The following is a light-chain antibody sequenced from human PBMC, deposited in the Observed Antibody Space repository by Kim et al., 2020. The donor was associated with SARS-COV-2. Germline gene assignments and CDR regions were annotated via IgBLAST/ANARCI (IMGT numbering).Light chain of an antibody. Sequence: PPGGSTTPSSWAARRVISNLACYQQQHREAPRILLYGASTRATGILATCISSGSGTEVTLTTSSLQYADFAAYYCQQYNNRYPVTFGPGTKVDIK. V-gene: IGKV3-15*01. CDR3: QQYNNRYPVT. CDR2: GAS. CDR1: RRVISN. J-gene: IGKJ3*01.